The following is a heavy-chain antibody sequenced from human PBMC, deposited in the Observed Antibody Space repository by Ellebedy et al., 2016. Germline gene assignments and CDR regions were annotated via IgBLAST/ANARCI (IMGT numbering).Heavy chain of an antibody. J-gene: IGHJ3*02. D-gene: IGHD1-26*01. Sequence: GESLKISCAASGFTFSSYSMNWVRQAPGKGLEWVSSISSSSYIYYADSVKGRFTISRDNAKNSLYLQMNSLRAEDTAVYYCASRLYSGSYYSVSGSHAFDIWGQGTMVTVSS. CDR1: GFTFSSYS. CDR2: ISSSSYI. CDR3: ASRLYSGSYYSVSGSHAFDI. V-gene: IGHV3-21*01.